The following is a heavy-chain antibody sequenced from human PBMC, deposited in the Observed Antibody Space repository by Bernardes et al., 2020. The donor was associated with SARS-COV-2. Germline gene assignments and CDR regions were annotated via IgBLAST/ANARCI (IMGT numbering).Heavy chain of an antibody. J-gene: IGHJ3*02. CDR3: ARGDWNDESRRSFWSGFHDAFDI. D-gene: IGHD3-3*01. V-gene: IGHV3-7*05. CDR1: GFTFSSYW. Sequence: GGSLRLSCVASGFTFSSYWMSWVRQAPGKGLEWVANIRQDGSQKFYMDSVKGRFTISRDNGKNSLYLQMNNLRAEDTAVYYCARGDWNDESRRSFWSGFHDAFDIWGQGTVVAVST. CDR2: IRQDGSQK.